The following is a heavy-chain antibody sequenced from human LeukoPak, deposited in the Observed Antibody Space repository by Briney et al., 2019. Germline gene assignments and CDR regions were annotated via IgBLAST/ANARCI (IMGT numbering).Heavy chain of an antibody. D-gene: IGHD3-9*01. J-gene: IGHJ4*02. CDR2: VHYSGST. Sequence: GSLRLSCAASGFTFSWYNMNWVRQPLGKGLEWIGYVHYSGSTNYNPSLKSRVTISVDTSKSQFSLKLSSATAADTAVYYCATGRSIRYFDYWGQGTLLTVSS. V-gene: IGHV4-59*12. CDR1: GFTFSWYN. CDR3: ATGRSIRYFDY.